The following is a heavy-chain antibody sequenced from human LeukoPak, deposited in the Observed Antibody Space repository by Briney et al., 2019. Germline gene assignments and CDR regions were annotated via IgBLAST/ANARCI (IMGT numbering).Heavy chain of an antibody. V-gene: IGHV3-7*01. CDR2: IKQDGSEK. D-gene: IGHD3-3*01. J-gene: IGHJ3*02. Sequence: GGSLRLSCAASGFTFSSYWMSWVRQAPGKGLEWVANIKQDGSEKYYVDSVKGRFTISRDNAKNSLYLQMNSLRAEDTAVYYCAREGKVTIFGVVMTDAFDIWGQGTMVTVSS. CDR1: GFTFSSYW. CDR3: AREGKVTIFGVVMTDAFDI.